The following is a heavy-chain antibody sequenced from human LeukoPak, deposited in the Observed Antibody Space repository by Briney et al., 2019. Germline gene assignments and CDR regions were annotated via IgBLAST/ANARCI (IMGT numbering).Heavy chain of an antibody. D-gene: IGHD3-3*01. J-gene: IGHJ6*03. CDR2: ISGSGGST. V-gene: IGHV3-23*01. Sequence: GGSLRLSCAASGFTCSSYAMSWVRQAPGKGLEWVSAISGSGGSTYYADSVKGRFTISRDNSKNTLYLQMNSLRAEDTAVYYCAKDREEYYDFWSGYDHYYYYMDVWGKGTTVTVSS. CDR1: GFTCSSYA. CDR3: AKDREEYYDFWSGYDHYYYYMDV.